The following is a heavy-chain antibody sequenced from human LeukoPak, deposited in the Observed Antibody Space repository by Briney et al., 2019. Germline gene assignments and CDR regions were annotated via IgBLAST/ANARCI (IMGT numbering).Heavy chain of an antibody. D-gene: IGHD3-16*01. CDR1: GFTFSSYA. CDR3: ARDLYGGSDAFDI. J-gene: IGHJ3*02. V-gene: IGHV3-53*01. Sequence: GGSLRLSCAASGFTFSSYAMSWVRQAPGKGLEWVSVIYSGGSIYYADSVKGRFTISRDNSKNTLYLQMNSLRAEDTAVYYCARDLYGGSDAFDIWGQGTMVTVSS. CDR2: IYSGGSI.